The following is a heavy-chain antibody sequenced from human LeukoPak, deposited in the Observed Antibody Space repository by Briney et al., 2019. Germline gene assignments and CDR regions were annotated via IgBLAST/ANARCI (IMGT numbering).Heavy chain of an antibody. Sequence: PSETLSLTCTVSGDSISSSSHHWGWIRQSPGKGLEWIGSIYYGRTTYYNPSLNNRVSISVVTSKNQFSLQLNSMSAADTAVYYRLRTDCRGGGPMGALGFWGQGFLVNVFS. V-gene: IGHV4-39*01. CDR1: GDSISSSSHH. CDR3: LRTDCRGGGPMGALGF. J-gene: IGHJ4*02. CDR2: IYYGRTT. D-gene: IGHD2-21*01.